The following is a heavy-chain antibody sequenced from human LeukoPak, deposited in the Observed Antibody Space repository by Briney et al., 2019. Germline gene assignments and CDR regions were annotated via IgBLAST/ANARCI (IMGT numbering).Heavy chain of an antibody. D-gene: IGHD3-10*01. Sequence: GGSLRLSCAASGFIFSDYYMSWIRQAPGKGLEWVSYISSSGSTIYYADSVKGRFTISRDNAKNSLYLQMNSLRAEDTAVYYCARARGSGSYYNVPFYYYYMDVWGKGTTVTISS. CDR1: GFIFSDYY. CDR3: ARARGSGSYYNVPFYYYYMDV. V-gene: IGHV3-11*01. J-gene: IGHJ6*03. CDR2: ISSSGSTI.